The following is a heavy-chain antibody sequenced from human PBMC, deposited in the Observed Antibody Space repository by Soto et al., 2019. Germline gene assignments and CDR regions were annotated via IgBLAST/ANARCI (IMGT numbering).Heavy chain of an antibody. CDR3: ARGAIYYDSAYYFDY. J-gene: IGHJ4*02. Sequence: EVRLVESGGGLVKPGGSLRLSCTASGFTFNAYTMNWVRQAPRKGLEWVSSISSTNTYIHYADSVKGRFTISRDNTNNSLSLQMNSLRTDDTGLYYCARGAIYYDSAYYFDYWGQGTLVTVSS. V-gene: IGHV3-21*02. CDR1: GFTFNAYT. D-gene: IGHD3-22*01. CDR2: ISSTNTYI.